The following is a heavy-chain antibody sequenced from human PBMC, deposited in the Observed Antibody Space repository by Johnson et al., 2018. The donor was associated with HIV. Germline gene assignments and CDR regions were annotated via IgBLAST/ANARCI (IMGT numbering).Heavy chain of an antibody. CDR2: IRYDGSNR. CDR3: ARSIVGAIVDAFDM. J-gene: IGHJ3*02. CDR1: GFTFSSYG. V-gene: IGHV3-30*02. Sequence: QVQLVESGGGVVQPGGSLRLSCAASGFTFSSYGMHWVRQAPGKGLEWVAFIRYDGSNRYYADSVKGRFTISRDNSKNTLYLQMNSLRAEDTAVYYCARSIVGAIVDAFDMWGQATMVTVSS. D-gene: IGHD1-26*01.